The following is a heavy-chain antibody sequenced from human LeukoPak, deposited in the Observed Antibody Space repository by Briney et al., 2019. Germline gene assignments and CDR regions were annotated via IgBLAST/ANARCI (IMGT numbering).Heavy chain of an antibody. CDR2: IWNDGSNK. J-gene: IGHJ5*02. CDR3: ARNGYCSGISCYASNWFDP. D-gene: IGHD2-2*03. Sequence: PGRSLRLSCAASGFTFSSYGMHWVRQAPGKGLEWVAVIWNDGSNKYYADSVKGRFTISRDNAKNSLYLQMNSLRAEDTAVYYCARNGYCSGISCYASNWFDPWGQGTLVTVSS. V-gene: IGHV3-33*01. CDR1: GFTFSSYG.